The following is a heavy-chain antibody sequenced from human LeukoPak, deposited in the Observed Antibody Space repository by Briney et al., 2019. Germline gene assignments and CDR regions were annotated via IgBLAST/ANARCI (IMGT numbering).Heavy chain of an antibody. J-gene: IGHJ4*02. D-gene: IGHD6-19*01. Sequence: SETLSLTCTVSGGSIRSSTDYWGWIRQPPGKELEWIGSIYYSGSTYYNPSLKSRVTISVDTSKNQFSVKLSSVTAADTAVYYCARSIRGYSSGWYYFDYWGQGALITVSS. CDR1: GGSIRSSTDY. V-gene: IGHV4-39*07. CDR2: IYYSGST. CDR3: ARSIRGYSSGWYYFDY.